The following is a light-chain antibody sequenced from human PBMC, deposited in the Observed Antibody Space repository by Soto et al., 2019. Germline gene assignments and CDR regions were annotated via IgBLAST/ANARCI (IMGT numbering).Light chain of an antibody. CDR2: DVI. V-gene: IGLV2-23*02. Sequence: QSALTQPASVSGSPGQSITISCTGTSSDVGSYNSVSWYQQHPGKVPKLMIYDVIKRPSGVSQRFSGSKSGNTASLTISGLHAEDEAAYYCCSYAGRSTLVFGGGTQLTVL. CDR1: SSDVGSYNS. J-gene: IGLJ2*01. CDR3: CSYAGRSTLV.